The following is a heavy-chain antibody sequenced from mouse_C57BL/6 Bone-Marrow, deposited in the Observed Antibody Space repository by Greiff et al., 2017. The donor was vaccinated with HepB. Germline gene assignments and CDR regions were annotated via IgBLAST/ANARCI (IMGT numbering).Heavy chain of an antibody. Sequence: EVQLVESGPVLVKPGASVKMSCKASGYTFTDYYMNWVKQSHGKSLEWIGVINPYNGGTSYNQKFKGKATLTVDKSSSTAYMELNSLTSEDSAVYYCARITTVVTYWYFDVWGTGTTVTVSS. CDR3: ARITTVVTYWYFDV. D-gene: IGHD1-1*01. CDR2: INPYNGGT. CDR1: GYTFTDYY. V-gene: IGHV1-19*01. J-gene: IGHJ1*03.